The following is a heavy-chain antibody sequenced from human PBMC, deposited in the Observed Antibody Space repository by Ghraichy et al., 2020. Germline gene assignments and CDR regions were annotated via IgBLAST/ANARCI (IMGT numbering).Heavy chain of an antibody. J-gene: IGHJ6*02. V-gene: IGHV3-23*01. Sequence: GGSLRLSCAASGFTFSSYAMSWVRQAPGKGLEWVSAISRSGGNTYYADSVKGRFTISRDNSKNTLYLQMNSLRAEDTAVYYCAKDYSALYYYYGMDVWGQGTTVTVSS. CDR1: GFTFSSYA. D-gene: IGHD4-11*01. CDR3: AKDYSALYYYYGMDV. CDR2: ISRSGGNT.